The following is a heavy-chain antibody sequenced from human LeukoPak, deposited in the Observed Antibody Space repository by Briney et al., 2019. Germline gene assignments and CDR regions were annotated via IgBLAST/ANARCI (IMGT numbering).Heavy chain of an antibody. CDR1: GDSISNYY. CDR3: AKIPFPTSGTCVVY. CDR2: IYYSGST. J-gene: IGHJ4*02. D-gene: IGHD1-26*01. Sequence: KPSETLSLTCTVAGDSISNYYWTWIGQPPGKGLEWIGYIYYSGSTNYNPSLKSRVTISVDTSKNQFYLKLSSVTAADTAMYYCAKIPFPTSGTCVVYWREGTLVTVSS. V-gene: IGHV4-59*01.